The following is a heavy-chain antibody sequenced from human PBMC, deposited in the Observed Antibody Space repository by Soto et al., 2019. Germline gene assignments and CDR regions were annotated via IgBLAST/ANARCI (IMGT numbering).Heavy chain of an antibody. J-gene: IGHJ4*02. V-gene: IGHV3-23*01. Sequence: HPGGSLRLSCAASGFTFSSYAMSWVRQAPGKGLEWVSAISGSGGSTYYADSVKGRFTISRDNSKNTLYLQMNSLRAEDTAVYYCAKDSSLRGVRGAFFDYWGQGTLVTVS. D-gene: IGHD3-10*01. CDR2: ISGSGGST. CDR3: AKDSSLRGVRGAFFDY. CDR1: GFTFSSYA.